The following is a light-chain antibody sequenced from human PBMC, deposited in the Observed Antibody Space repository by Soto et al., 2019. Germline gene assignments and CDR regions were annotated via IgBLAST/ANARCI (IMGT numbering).Light chain of an antibody. CDR1: HNINTI. Sequence: EVVLTQSPATLSVSPGERATLSCRASHNINTILAWYQQKPGQAPRLLIYRASTRATGIPARFSGSGSGTEFALTITSLQSEDFAVYYCQQYNNWPITFGHGTRLEI. V-gene: IGKV3-15*01. CDR3: QQYNNWPIT. J-gene: IGKJ5*01. CDR2: RAS.